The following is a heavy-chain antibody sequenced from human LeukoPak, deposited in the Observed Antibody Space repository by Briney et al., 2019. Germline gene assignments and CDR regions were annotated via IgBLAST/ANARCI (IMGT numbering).Heavy chain of an antibody. CDR1: GGSISSYY. D-gene: IGHD2-2*01. J-gene: IGHJ4*02. CDR3: ARGSSLIVVVPAATRLGFDY. Sequence: SETLSLTCNVSGGSISSYYWSWIRQPPGKGLEWIGYIYTSDNTYYNPSLKSRVTISVDTSKNQFSLKLSSVTAADTAVYYCARGSSLIVVVPAATRLGFDYWGQGTLVTVSS. V-gene: IGHV4-4*09. CDR2: IYTSDNT.